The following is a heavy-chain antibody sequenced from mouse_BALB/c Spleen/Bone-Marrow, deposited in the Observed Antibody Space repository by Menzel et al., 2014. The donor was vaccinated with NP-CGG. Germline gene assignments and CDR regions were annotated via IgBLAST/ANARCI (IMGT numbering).Heavy chain of an antibody. D-gene: IGHD2-10*01. J-gene: IGHJ4*01. CDR3: ARMEGSPTAVYYAMDY. Sequence: EVQLQQSGPELVKPGASVKMSCKASGYTFTSYVMHWVKQKPGQGLEWIGYINPYNDGTKFNEKFKGKATLTSDKSSSTAYMELSSLISEDSAVYYCARMEGSPTAVYYAMDYWGQGTSVTVSS. V-gene: IGHV1-14*01. CDR1: GYTFTSYV. CDR2: INPYNDGT.